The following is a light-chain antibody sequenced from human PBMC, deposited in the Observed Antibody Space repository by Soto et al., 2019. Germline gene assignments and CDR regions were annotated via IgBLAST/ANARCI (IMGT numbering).Light chain of an antibody. CDR1: QTISTW. V-gene: IGKV1-5*03. Sequence: DIQMTQSPSTLSASVGDRVTITCRASQTISTWLAWYQHKPGTAPQLLIYKASSLESGVPSRFSGSGSGTEFTLTISSLQAEDFATYYCQHGETFGQGTKVDIK. J-gene: IGKJ1*01. CDR3: QHGET. CDR2: KAS.